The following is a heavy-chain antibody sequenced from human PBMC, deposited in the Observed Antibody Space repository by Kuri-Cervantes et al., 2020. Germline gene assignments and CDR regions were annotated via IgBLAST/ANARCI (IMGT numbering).Heavy chain of an antibody. CDR2: IGSYNGNT. CDR1: GYTFKNDA. Sequence: ASVKVSCKAPGYTFKNDAISWVRQAPGQGLEWVGWIGSYNGNTDSAQSLQGRVTMTFETSTATAYMELRSLRSDDTAVYYCARENPPRYCSGGSCYKPYYYGMDVWGQGTTVTVSS. D-gene: IGHD2-15*01. J-gene: IGHJ6*02. CDR3: ARENPPRYCSGGSCYKPYYYGMDV. V-gene: IGHV1-18*01.